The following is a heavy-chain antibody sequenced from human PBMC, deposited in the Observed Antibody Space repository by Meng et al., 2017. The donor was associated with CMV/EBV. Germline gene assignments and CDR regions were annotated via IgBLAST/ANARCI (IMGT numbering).Heavy chain of an antibody. CDR1: GYTFTSYG. J-gene: IGHJ5*02. D-gene: IGHD4-11*01. CDR3: ARHYSNLKGGWFDP. V-gene: IGHV1-18*01. CDR2: ISAYNGNT. Sequence: ASVKVSCKASGYTFTSYGISWVRQAPGQGLEWMGWISAYNGNTNYAQKLQGRVTMTTDTSTSTAYMELRSLRSDGTAVYYCARHYSNLKGGWFDPWGQGTLVTVSS.